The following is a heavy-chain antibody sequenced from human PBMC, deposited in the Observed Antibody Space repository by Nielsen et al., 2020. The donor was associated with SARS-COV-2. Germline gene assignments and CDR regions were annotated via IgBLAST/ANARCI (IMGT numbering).Heavy chain of an antibody. CDR1: GCTFTTYD. J-gene: IGHJ5*02. Sequence: ASVKVSCKASGCTFTTYDINWVRQATGQGLEWMGWMNPNSGDTGYAQKFHGRFIMTRNTSISTAYKELSSLRSEDTAVYYCARDCSGGSCYAWGQGTLVTVSS. CDR2: MNPNSGDT. D-gene: IGHD2-15*01. CDR3: ARDCSGGSCYA. V-gene: IGHV1-8*01.